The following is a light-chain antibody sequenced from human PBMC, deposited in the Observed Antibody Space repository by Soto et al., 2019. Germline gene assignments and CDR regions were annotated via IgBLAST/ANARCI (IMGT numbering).Light chain of an antibody. J-gene: IGKJ4*01. V-gene: IGKV1-39*01. CDR2: AAS. Sequence: QLTQSKSSLSASVGDRFTITCRASQGISSYLAWYQQKPGKAPKLLIYAASSLQSGVPSRFSGSGSGTDFTLTISSLQPEDFATYYCQQSYSTPFTFGGGTKVDIK. CDR1: QGISSY. CDR3: QQSYSTPFT.